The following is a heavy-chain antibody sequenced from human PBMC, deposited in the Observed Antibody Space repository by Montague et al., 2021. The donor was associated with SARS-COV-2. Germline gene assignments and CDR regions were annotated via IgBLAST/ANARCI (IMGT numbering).Heavy chain of an antibody. D-gene: IGHD3-9*01. CDR2: INNSGST. V-gene: IGHV4-34*01. Sequence: SETLSLTCAVSGGSFSGYYWCWIRLPPAKGMEWIGDINNSGSTKTNPSLTSRVPISVAMSKNQYYLKLSTVTAAATAVYYFESGTQASDWLLSPGFDYWGRGTLVTVSS. CDR1: GGSFSGYY. J-gene: IGHJ4*01. CDR3: ESGTQASDWLLSPGFDY.